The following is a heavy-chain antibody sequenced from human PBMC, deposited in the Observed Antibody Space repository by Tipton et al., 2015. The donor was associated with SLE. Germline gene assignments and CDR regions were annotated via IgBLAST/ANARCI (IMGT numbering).Heavy chain of an antibody. CDR2: INPNSGGT. CDR1: GYTFTGYY. J-gene: IGHJ4*02. Sequence: QSGAEVKKPGASVKVSCKASGYTFTGYYMHWVRQAPGQGLEWMGRINPNSGGTNYAQKFQGRVTMTRDTSISTAYMELSRLRSADTAVYYCARDSGSSGYFDYWGQGTLVTVSS. D-gene: IGHD6-6*01. V-gene: IGHV1-2*06. CDR3: ARDSGSSGYFDY.